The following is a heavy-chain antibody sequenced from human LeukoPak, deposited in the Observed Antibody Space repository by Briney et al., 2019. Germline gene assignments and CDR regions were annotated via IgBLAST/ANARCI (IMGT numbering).Heavy chain of an antibody. V-gene: IGHV4-34*01. J-gene: IGHJ2*01. Sequence: NASETLSLTCAVYGGSFSGYYWSWIRQPPGKGLEWIGEINHSGSTNYNPSLKSRVTISVDTSKNQFSLKLSSVTAADTAVYYCARKAYYYGSGSYYNHPLGRYFDLWGRGTLVTVSS. CDR2: INHSGST. CDR3: ARKAYYYGSGSYYNHPLGRYFDL. D-gene: IGHD3-10*01. CDR1: GGSFSGYY.